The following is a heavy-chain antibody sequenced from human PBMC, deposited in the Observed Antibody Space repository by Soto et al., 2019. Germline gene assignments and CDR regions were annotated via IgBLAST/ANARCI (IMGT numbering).Heavy chain of an antibody. V-gene: IGHV4-31*03. J-gene: IGHJ4*02. CDR1: GGSISSGGYY. CDR3: ASTTTATTTLLRY. CDR2: IYYSGST. Sequence: KPSETLSLTCTVSGGSISSGGYYWSWIRQHPGKGLEWIGYIYYSGSTYYNPSLKSRVTISVDTSKNQFSLKLSSVTAADTAVYYCASTTTATTTLLRYWGQGTLVTVSS. D-gene: IGHD4-17*01.